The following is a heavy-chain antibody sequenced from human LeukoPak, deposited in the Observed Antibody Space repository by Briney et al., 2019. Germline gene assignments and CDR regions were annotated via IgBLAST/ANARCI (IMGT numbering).Heavy chain of an antibody. Sequence: GASVKVSCKVSGYTLTELSMHWVRQAPGKGLSWMGGFDPEDGETIYAQKFQGRVTMTEDTSTDTAYMELSSLRSEDTAVYYCATGRRNYYDSSGNYFFYFDYWGQGTLVTVSS. D-gene: IGHD3-22*01. CDR2: FDPEDGET. CDR1: GYTLTELS. V-gene: IGHV1-24*01. CDR3: ATGRRNYYDSSGNYFFYFDY. J-gene: IGHJ4*02.